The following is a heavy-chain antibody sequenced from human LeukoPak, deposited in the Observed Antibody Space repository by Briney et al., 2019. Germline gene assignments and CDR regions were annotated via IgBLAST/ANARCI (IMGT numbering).Heavy chain of an antibody. CDR1: GFTFSSYG. D-gene: IGHD3-16*01. V-gene: IGHV3-33*01. CDR3: ARGTIVITFGGGFDY. Sequence: GGSLRLSCAASGFTFSSYGMHWVRQAPGKGLEWVAVIWYDGSNKYYADSVKGRFTISRDNSKNTLYLQMNSLRAEDTAVYYCARGTIVITFGGGFDYWGQGTLVTVSS. J-gene: IGHJ4*02. CDR2: IWYDGSNK.